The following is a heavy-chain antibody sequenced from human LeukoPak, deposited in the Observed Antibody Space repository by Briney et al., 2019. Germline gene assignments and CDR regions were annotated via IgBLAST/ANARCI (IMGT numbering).Heavy chain of an antibody. Sequence: ASVTVSCTASGYTFTSYGISWVRQAPGQGLEWMGWISAYNGNTNYAQKLQGRVTMTTDTSTSTAYMELRSLRSDDTAVYYCARGIAAVYYYYGMDVWGQGTTVTVSS. D-gene: IGHD6-13*01. CDR2: ISAYNGNT. J-gene: IGHJ6*02. CDR3: ARGIAAVYYYYGMDV. CDR1: GYTFTSYG. V-gene: IGHV1-18*01.